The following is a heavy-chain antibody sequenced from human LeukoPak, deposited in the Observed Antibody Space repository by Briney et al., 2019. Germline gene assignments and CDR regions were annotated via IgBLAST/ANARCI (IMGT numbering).Heavy chain of an antibody. CDR2: ISSSSSSI. CDR1: GFTFSSYS. Sequence: GGSLRLSCAASGFTFSSYSMNWVRQAPGKGLEWVSYISSSSSSIYHADSVKSRFTISRDNAKNSLYLHMSSLRDEDTAVYYCARANCGGDCSPNTEYFQHWGQGTLVTVSS. V-gene: IGHV3-48*02. D-gene: IGHD2-21*02. J-gene: IGHJ1*01. CDR3: ARANCGGDCSPNTEYFQH.